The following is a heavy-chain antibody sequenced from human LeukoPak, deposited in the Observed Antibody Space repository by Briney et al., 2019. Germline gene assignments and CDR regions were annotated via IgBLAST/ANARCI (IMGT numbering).Heavy chain of an antibody. D-gene: IGHD3-10*01. CDR3: ARDFWGTMVRGASMDV. CDR1: GGTFSSYA. J-gene: IGHJ6*02. CDR2: IIPIFGTA. V-gene: IGHV1-69*13. Sequence: SVKVSCKASGGTFSSYAISWVRQAPGQGLEWMGGIIPIFGTANYAQKFQGRVTITADASTTSAYMDLTSLRSEDTAVYYCARDFWGTMVRGASMDVWGQGTTVTVSS.